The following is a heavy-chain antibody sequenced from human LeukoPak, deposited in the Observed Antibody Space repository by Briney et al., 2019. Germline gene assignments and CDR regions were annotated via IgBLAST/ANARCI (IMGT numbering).Heavy chain of an antibody. V-gene: IGHV4-38-2*02. Sequence: SETLPLTCTVSGYSISSGYYWGWIRPPPGKGLGWIGSFYHRGSTYYNPSLKSRVTISVDTSKNQFSLKLSSVTAADTAVYYCARERNQYYDFWSGYSPGYYMDVWGKGTTVTVSS. CDR3: ARERNQYYDFWSGYSPGYYMDV. CDR2: FYHRGST. D-gene: IGHD3-3*01. J-gene: IGHJ6*03. CDR1: GYSISSGYY.